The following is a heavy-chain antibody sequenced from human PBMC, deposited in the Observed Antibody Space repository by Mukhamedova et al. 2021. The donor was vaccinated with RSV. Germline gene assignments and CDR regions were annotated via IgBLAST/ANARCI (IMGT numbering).Heavy chain of an antibody. CDR3: ARGFRRQQLVLHYFDF. D-gene: IGHD5-24*01. J-gene: IGHJ4*02. CDR2: VYYTGST. V-gene: IGHV4-59*01. Sequence: PGKGLEWIGYVYYTGSTHYNPSLKSRVTMSADTSKNQFSLKLTSVTAADTALYFCARGFRRQQLVLHYFDFWGRGTLVTVSS.